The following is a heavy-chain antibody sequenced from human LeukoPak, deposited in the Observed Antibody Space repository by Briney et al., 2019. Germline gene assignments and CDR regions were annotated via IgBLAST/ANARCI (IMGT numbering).Heavy chain of an antibody. CDR3: ATSRVGLQNSGYLAH. J-gene: IGHJ4*02. CDR1: GGSLTDFY. CDR2: ITYSGGS. V-gene: IGHV4-34*01. Sequence: PSETLSLTCAVYGGSLTDFYWTWIRQTPGKGLEWIGEITYSGGSNYNPSLRSRVTMSVDTSKNQLSLELSSVTAADTAVYYCATSRVGLQNSGYLAHWGQGALVTVSS. D-gene: IGHD3-22*01.